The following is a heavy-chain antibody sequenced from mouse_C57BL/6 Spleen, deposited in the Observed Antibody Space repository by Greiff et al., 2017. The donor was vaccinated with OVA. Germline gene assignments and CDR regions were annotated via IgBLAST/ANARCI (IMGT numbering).Heavy chain of an antibody. D-gene: IGHD2-5*01. CDR3: ARKDSNFAWFAY. Sequence: VQLQQPGAELVKPGASVKLSCKASGYTFTSYWMQWVKQRPGQGLEWIGEIDPSDSYTNYNQKFKGKATLTVDTSSSTAYMQLSSLTSEDSAVYYCARKDSNFAWFAYWGQGTLVTVSA. J-gene: IGHJ3*01. V-gene: IGHV1-50*01. CDR1: GYTFTSYW. CDR2: IDPSDSYT.